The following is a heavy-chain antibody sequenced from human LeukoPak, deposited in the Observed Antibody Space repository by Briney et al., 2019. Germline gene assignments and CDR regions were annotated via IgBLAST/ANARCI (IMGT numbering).Heavy chain of an antibody. J-gene: IGHJ6*02. D-gene: IGHD3-9*01. CDR3: ARDRRYGLRYFDAAQDV. V-gene: IGHV3-7*01. CDR2: IKQDGSEK. Sequence: GGSLRLSCAASGFTFSGYWMSWVRQAPGKGLEWVANIKQDGSEKYYVDSVKGRFTISRDNAKNSLYLQMNSLRAEDTAVYYCARDRRYGLRYFDAAQDVWGQGTTVTVSS. CDR1: GFTFSGYW.